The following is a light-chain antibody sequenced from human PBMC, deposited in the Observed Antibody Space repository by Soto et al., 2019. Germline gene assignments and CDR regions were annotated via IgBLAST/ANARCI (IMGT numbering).Light chain of an antibody. CDR1: QGVSNN. CDR3: QQYNNWPSIT. J-gene: IGKJ5*01. V-gene: IGKV3-15*01. Sequence: IVLTHSSGTLSLAPGERATLSCRAIQGVSNNYLAWYQQKPGQAPRLLIYGASTRATGIPARFSGSGSGTEFTLTISSLQSEDFAVYYCQQYNNWPSITFGQGTRLEI. CDR2: GAS.